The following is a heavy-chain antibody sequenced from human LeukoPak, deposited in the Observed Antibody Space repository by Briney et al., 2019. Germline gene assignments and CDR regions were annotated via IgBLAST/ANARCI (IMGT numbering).Heavy chain of an antibody. CDR2: ISSSGSTI. Sequence: GSLRLSCAASGFTFSDYYMSWIRQAPGKGLEWVSYISSSGSTIYYADSVKGRFTISRDNAKNSLYLQMNSLRAEDTAVYYCATQVLRFLEWLPLTNYYGMDVWGQGTTVTVSS. CDR1: GFTFSDYY. J-gene: IGHJ6*02. CDR3: ATQVLRFLEWLPLTNYYGMDV. D-gene: IGHD3-3*01. V-gene: IGHV3-11*01.